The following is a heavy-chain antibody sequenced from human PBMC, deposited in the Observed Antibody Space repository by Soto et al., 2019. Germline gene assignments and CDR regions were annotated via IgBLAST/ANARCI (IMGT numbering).Heavy chain of an antibody. J-gene: IGHJ4*02. Sequence: GGSLRLSCAASGFTFSSYGMHWVRQAPGKGLEWVAVISYDGSNKYYADSVKGRFTISRDNSKNMLYLQMNSLRAEDTAVYYCAKDGAPVYGDYFFDYWGQGTLVTVSS. CDR2: ISYDGSNK. CDR3: AKDGAPVYGDYFFDY. CDR1: GFTFSSYG. V-gene: IGHV3-30*18. D-gene: IGHD4-17*01.